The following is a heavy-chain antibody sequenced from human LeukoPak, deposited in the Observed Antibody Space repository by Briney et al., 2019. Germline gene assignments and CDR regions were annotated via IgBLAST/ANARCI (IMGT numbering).Heavy chain of an antibody. V-gene: IGHV4-39*07. CDR3: ARDSGTGGELGFDP. Sequence: SETLSLTCTVSGGSISSSSYYLGWIRQPPGKGLEWIGSIYYSGSTYYNPSLKSRVTISVDTSKNQFSLKLSSVTAADTAVYYCARDSGTGGELGFDPWGQGTLVTVSS. D-gene: IGHD1-26*01. CDR2: IYYSGST. CDR1: GGSISSSSYY. J-gene: IGHJ5*02.